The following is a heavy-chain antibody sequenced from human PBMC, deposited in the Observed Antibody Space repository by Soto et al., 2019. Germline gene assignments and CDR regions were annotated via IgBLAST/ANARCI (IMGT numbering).Heavy chain of an antibody. CDR3: ARDVGNGDSQNFDY. Sequence: ASVKVSCKASGYTFTGYYMHWVRQAPGQGLEWMGWINPNSGGTNYAQKFQGRVTMTRDTSISTAYMELSRLRSDDTAVYYCARDVGNGDSQNFDYWGQGTLVTVSS. CDR1: GYTFTGYY. J-gene: IGHJ4*02. CDR2: INPNSGGT. V-gene: IGHV1-2*02. D-gene: IGHD4-17*01.